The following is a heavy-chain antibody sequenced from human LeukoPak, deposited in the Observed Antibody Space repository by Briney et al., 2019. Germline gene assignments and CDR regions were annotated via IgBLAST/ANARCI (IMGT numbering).Heavy chain of an antibody. Sequence: PSETLSLTCTVSGGSISSSSYYWGWIRQPPGKGLEWIGSIYYSGSTYYNPSLKSRVTISVDTSKNQFSLKLSSVTAADTAVYYCASGYDILTGYYSYFDYWGQGTLVTVSS. CDR1: GGSISSSSYY. V-gene: IGHV4-39*01. CDR3: ASGYDILTGYYSYFDY. J-gene: IGHJ4*02. CDR2: IYYSGST. D-gene: IGHD3-9*01.